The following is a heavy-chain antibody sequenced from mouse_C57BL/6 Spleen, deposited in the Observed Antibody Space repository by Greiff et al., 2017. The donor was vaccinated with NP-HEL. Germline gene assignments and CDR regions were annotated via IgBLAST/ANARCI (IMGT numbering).Heavy chain of an antibody. J-gene: IGHJ4*01. D-gene: IGHD3-2*01. Sequence: EVHLVESGGGLVKPGGSLKLSCAASGFTFSSYAMSWVRQTPEKRLEWVATLSDGGSYTYYPDNVKGRFTISRDNAKNNLYLQMSHLKSEDTAMYYCARPQTAHYAMDYWGQGTSVTVSS. CDR3: ARPQTAHYAMDY. CDR2: LSDGGSYT. V-gene: IGHV5-4*01. CDR1: GFTFSSYA.